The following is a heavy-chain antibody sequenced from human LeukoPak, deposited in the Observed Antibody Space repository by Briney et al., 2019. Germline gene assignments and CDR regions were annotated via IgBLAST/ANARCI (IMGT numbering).Heavy chain of an antibody. CDR3: ARRGVLGAKVFDI. J-gene: IGHJ3*02. D-gene: IGHD1-26*01. CDR2: ISSSSSYI. V-gene: IGHV3-21*01. Sequence: PGGSLRLPCAASGFTFSSYSMNWVRQAPGKGLEWVSSISSSSSYIYYADSVKGRFTISRDNAKNSLYLQMNSLRAEDTAVYYCARRGVLGAKVFDIWGQGTMVTVSS. CDR1: GFTFSSYS.